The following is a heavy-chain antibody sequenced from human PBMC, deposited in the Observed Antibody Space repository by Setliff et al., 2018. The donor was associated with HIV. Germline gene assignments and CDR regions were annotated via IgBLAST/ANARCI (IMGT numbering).Heavy chain of an antibody. D-gene: IGHD3-22*01. CDR2: IFYSGST. CDR1: GGSISSYY. CDR3: ARDNYYDSSGIDY. J-gene: IGHJ4*02. V-gene: IGHV4-59*01. Sequence: SETLSLTCTVSGGSISSYYWSWIRQPPGKGLEWIGYIFYSGSTNYNPSLKSRVTISVDTSKSQFSLKLSSVTAADTAVYYCARDNYYDSSGIDYWGQGTLVTVSS.